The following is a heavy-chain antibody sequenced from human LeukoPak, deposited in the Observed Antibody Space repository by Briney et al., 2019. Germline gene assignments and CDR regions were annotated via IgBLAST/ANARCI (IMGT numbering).Heavy chain of an antibody. CDR3: ARASVAGWYYFDY. J-gene: IGHJ4*02. CDR2: ISGSSGST. D-gene: IGHD6-19*01. CDR1: GFIFSNYA. V-gene: IGHV3-23*01. Sequence: PGGSLRLSCAACGFIFSNYAMSWVRPAPGKGLEWVSGISGSSGSTYNADSVKGRFTISRDNSKNTLYLQVNSLRAEDTAVYYCARASVAGWYYFDYWGQGTLVTVSS.